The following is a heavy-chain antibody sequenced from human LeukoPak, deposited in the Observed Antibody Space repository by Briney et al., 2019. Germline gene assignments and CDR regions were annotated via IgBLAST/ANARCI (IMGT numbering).Heavy chain of an antibody. V-gene: IGHV3-30*01. CDR2: ISYDGSNK. D-gene: IGHD6-13*01. Sequence: GGSLRLSCAASVFTFSDYAMHWVRQAPGKGLEWVAIISYDGSNKYLADSVKGRFTISRDNSKNTLYLQMNSLRAEDAAVYSCARESYSSFDSWGQGTMVTVSS. J-gene: IGHJ4*02. CDR3: ARESYSSFDS. CDR1: VFTFSDYA.